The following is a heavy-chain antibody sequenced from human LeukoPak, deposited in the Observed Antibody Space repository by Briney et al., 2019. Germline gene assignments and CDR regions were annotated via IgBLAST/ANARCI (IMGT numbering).Heavy chain of an antibody. CDR1: GYTFTSYD. CDR3: ARGQHYGSGSYSYWFDP. Sequence: ASVKVSCKASGYTFTSYDINWVRQATGQGLEWMGWMNPNSGNTGYAQKFQGRVTMTRNTSISTAYMELSSLRSEDTAVYYCARGQHYGSGSYSYWFDPWGQGTLVTASS. V-gene: IGHV1-8*01. J-gene: IGHJ5*02. D-gene: IGHD3-10*01. CDR2: MNPNSGNT.